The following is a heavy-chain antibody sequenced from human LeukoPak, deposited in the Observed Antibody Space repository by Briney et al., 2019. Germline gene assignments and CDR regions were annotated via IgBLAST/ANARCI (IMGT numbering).Heavy chain of an antibody. CDR2: ISPSGGST. CDR1: GYTFTTYY. Sequence: GASVKVSCKASGYTFTTYYIHWVRQAPGQGLEWMGIISPSGGSTSYAQKFQGRVTMTRDTSTSTVYMELSSLRSEDTAVYYCTRTCYYDSSGYYYGRDAFDIWGQGTMVTVSS. V-gene: IGHV1-46*01. CDR3: TRTCYYDSSGYYYGRDAFDI. D-gene: IGHD3-22*01. J-gene: IGHJ3*02.